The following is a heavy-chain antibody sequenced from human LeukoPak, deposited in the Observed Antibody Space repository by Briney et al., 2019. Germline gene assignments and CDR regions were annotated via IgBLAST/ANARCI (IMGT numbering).Heavy chain of an antibody. J-gene: IGHJ5*02. D-gene: IGHD3-10*01. V-gene: IGHV1-18*01. CDR3: AVTRGRFGESNWFDP. CDR1: GYTFTSYG. CDR2: ISAYNGNT. Sequence: GASVKVSCKASGYTFTSYGISWVRQAPGQGLEWMGWISAYNGNTNYAQKLQGRVTMATDTSTSTAYMELRSLRSDDTAVYYCAVTRGRFGESNWFDPWGQGTLVTVSS.